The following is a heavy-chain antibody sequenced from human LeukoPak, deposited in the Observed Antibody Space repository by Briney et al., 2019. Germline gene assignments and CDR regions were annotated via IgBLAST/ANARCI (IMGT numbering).Heavy chain of an antibody. Sequence: GGSLRLSCAASGFTFSDYYMSWIRQAPGKGLEWVSYISSSGSTIYYADSVKGRFTISRDNAKNSLYLQMNSLRAEDTAVYYCARDGADHDFWSGYYKYRHFDYWGQGTLVTVSS. CDR3: ARDGADHDFWSGYYKYRHFDY. CDR2: ISSSGSTI. D-gene: IGHD3-3*01. CDR1: GFTFSDYY. V-gene: IGHV3-11*04. J-gene: IGHJ4*02.